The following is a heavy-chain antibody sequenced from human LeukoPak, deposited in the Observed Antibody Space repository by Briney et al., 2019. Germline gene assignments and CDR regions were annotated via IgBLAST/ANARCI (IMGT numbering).Heavy chain of an antibody. CDR3: ARDRSVVVPAAPYYYYGMDV. CDR1: GGSISSGGYY. J-gene: IGHJ6*02. D-gene: IGHD2-2*01. V-gene: IGHV4-31*03. CDR2: IYYSGST. Sequence: SQTLSLTCTVSGGSISSGGYYWSWIRQHPGKGLEWIGYIYYSGSTYYSPSLKSRVTISVDTSKNQFSLKLSSVTAADTAVYYCARDRSVVVPAAPYYYYGMDVWGQGTTVTVSS.